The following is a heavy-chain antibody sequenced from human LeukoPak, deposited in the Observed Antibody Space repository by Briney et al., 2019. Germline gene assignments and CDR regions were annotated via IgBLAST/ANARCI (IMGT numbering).Heavy chain of an antibody. Sequence: QPGGSLRLSCAASGFTLRSHYMSWLRQAPGKGLEWVANIRQDGKYISYVDSVRGRFTISRDNAKNSLYLYMNSLRAEDTAVYYCATSYDILIGYFGSWGQGTLVTVSS. CDR2: IRQDGKYI. J-gene: IGHJ4*02. D-gene: IGHD3-9*01. V-gene: IGHV3-7*01. CDR3: ATSYDILIGYFGS. CDR1: GFTLRSHY.